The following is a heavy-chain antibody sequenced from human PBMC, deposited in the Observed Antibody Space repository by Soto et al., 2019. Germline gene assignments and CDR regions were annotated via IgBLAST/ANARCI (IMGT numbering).Heavy chain of an antibody. CDR1: GFTFSDYG. V-gene: IGHV3-30*03. J-gene: IGHJ4*02. D-gene: IGHD3-10*01. CDR3: ARACYFGSGTSYTLYY. CDR2: ISDDGVSK. Sequence: PGGSLRLSCAASGFTFSDYGMHWVRQAPGKGLEWVAVISDDGVSKYYADSVQGRFTISRDNSESVVLLQMNSLRPDDTALYFCARACYFGSGTSYTLYYWGQGTQVTVSS.